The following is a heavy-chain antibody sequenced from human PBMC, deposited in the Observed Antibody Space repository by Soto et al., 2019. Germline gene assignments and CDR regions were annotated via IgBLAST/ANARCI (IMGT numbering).Heavy chain of an antibody. CDR1: GYTFTTIR. Sequence: QVQLVQSAAEVGKPGASVKVSCQSSGYTFTTIRLTCVRQAQGQGLEWMGWIRPHNGDTQYAQKFQGRVTMTADTSTTTAYMEVRSLRPDDTAVSYCARDRSGWYDVWGQGTLVNVAA. D-gene: IGHD6-19*01. CDR3: ARDRSGWYDV. V-gene: IGHV1-18*01. CDR2: IRPHNGDT. J-gene: IGHJ5*02.